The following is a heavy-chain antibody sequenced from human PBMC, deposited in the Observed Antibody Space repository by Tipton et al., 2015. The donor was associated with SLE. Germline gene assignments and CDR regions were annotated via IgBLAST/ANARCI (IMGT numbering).Heavy chain of an antibody. D-gene: IGHD1-1*01. CDR3: ASHGSRHDTTTNFDH. Sequence: TLSLTCAVSGYSITSNYYWGWVRQSPGKGLEYVGTIHHSGSTHYNPSLSSRVTISRDTSKNQFSLKLSFVTTADTATYYCASHGSRHDTTTNFDHWGQGTLVTVSS. J-gene: IGHJ4*02. CDR1: GYSITSNYY. V-gene: IGHV4-38-2*01. CDR2: IHHSGST.